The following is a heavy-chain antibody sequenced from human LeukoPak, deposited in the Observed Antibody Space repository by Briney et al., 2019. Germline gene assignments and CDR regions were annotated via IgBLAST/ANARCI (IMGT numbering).Heavy chain of an antibody. V-gene: IGHV3-23*01. J-gene: IGHJ4*02. CDR2: TTGDGVTT. CDR3: AKERRRVDTSMIRSYYFDY. CDR1: GFPFSSSA. D-gene: IGHD3-16*01. Sequence: GGSLRLSCAASGFPFSSSAMSWVRQTPANGLEWVSSTTGDGVTTYYADSVKGRFTISRDNSKNILFLQMNSLGAEDSASYFCAKERRRVDTSMIRSYYFDYWGQGTPVTVSS.